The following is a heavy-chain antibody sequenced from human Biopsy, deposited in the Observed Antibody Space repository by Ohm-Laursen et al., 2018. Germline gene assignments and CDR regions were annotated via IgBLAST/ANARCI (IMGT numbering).Heavy chain of an antibody. D-gene: IGHD4-23*01. CDR2: IRTKVYSYAT. Sequence: GSLRLSCTASGFTFSGSAMHWVRQASGKGLEWVGRIRTKVYSYATGYGASVQGRFTISRDDSKNTAYLQMNSLKTEDTAVYYCARDARWSPYSMDVWGQGTTVTVSS. J-gene: IGHJ6*02. CDR3: ARDARWSPYSMDV. V-gene: IGHV3-73*01. CDR1: GFTFSGSA.